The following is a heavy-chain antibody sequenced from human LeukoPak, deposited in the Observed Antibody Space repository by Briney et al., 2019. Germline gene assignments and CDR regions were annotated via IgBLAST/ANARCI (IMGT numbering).Heavy chain of an antibody. V-gene: IGHV3-23*01. CDR1: GFTFSIYA. CDR3: AKTYYYDSSAYSKPYYYYGMDV. D-gene: IGHD3-22*01. Sequence: GGSLRLSCAASGFTFSIYAMSWVRQAPGKGLEWVSSISGSSGSTYYADSVKGRFTISRDNSRNTLYLQMNSLRAEDTAVYHCAKTYYYDSSAYSKPYYYYGMDVWGQGTTVTVSS. CDR2: ISGSSGST. J-gene: IGHJ6*02.